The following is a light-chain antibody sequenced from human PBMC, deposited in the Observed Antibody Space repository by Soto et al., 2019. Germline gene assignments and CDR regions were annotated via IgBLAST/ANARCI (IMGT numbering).Light chain of an antibody. J-gene: IGKJ1*01. Sequence: EIVMTQSPATLSVSPGERATLSCRASQSVNSNYLAWYQQKPGQAPRLLIYGISKRATDIPDRFSGSGSGTEFTLTISSLEPEDFAVYYCQQRGTFGQGTKVDIK. CDR1: QSVNSNY. CDR2: GIS. CDR3: QQRGT. V-gene: IGKV3D-20*02.